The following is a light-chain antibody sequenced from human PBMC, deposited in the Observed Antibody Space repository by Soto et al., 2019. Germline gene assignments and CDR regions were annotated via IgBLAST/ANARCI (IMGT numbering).Light chain of an antibody. CDR3: QQYNSYSWT. V-gene: IGKV1-5*01. CDR1: QSISSW. Sequence: DIQMTQSPSTLSASVGDRVTITCRASQSISSWLAWYQQKPGKAPKLLIYDASSLESGVPSRFSGSGSGTEFPRTISSLQPDDFATYYCQQYNSYSWTFGQGTKVEIK. CDR2: DAS. J-gene: IGKJ1*01.